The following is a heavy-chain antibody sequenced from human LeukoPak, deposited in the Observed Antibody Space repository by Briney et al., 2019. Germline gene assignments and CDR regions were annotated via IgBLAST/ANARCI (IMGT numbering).Heavy chain of an antibody. Sequence: SETLSLTCAVYGGSFSGYYWSWIRQPPGKGLEWIGEINHSGSTNYNPSLKSRVTISVDTSKNQFSLKLSSVTAADTAVYYCARDMTGTPMVTGWFDPWGQGTLVTVSS. J-gene: IGHJ5*02. CDR1: GGSFSGYY. CDR2: INHSGST. CDR3: ARDMTGTPMVTGWFDP. D-gene: IGHD5-18*01. V-gene: IGHV4-34*01.